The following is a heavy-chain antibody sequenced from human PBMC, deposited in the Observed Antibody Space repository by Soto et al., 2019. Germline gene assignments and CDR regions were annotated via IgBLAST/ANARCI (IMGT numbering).Heavy chain of an antibody. CDR1: GFTFSSYS. Sequence: PGGSLRLSCAASGFTFSSYSMNWVRQAPGKGLEWVSSISSSGSYIYYADSAKGRFTISRDNAKNSLYLQMNSLRAEDTAVYYCARGLLVTMVRGVIITTSGMDVWGQGTTVTVSS. V-gene: IGHV3-21*01. J-gene: IGHJ6*02. D-gene: IGHD3-10*01. CDR3: ARGLLVTMVRGVIITTSGMDV. CDR2: ISSSGSYI.